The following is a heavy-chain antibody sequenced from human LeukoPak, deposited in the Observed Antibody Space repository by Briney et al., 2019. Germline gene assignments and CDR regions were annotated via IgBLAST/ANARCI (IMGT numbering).Heavy chain of an antibody. CDR1: GGPITDYY. CDR3: ARDLKLDGSSGYYAFDI. D-gene: IGHD3-22*01. Sequence: SETLSLTCTVSGGPITDYYWGWIRQPPGKALEGIVYDYYSGSSNYNPSLKSRVTISVDTSKNQFSLKMSSVTAADTAVYYCARDLKLDGSSGYYAFDIWGQGTMVTVSS. V-gene: IGHV4-59*01. CDR2: DYYSGSS. J-gene: IGHJ3*02.